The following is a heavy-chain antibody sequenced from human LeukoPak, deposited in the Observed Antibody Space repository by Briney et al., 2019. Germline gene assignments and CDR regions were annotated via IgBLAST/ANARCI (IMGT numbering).Heavy chain of an antibody. D-gene: IGHD6-13*01. CDR3: ARDDYSSRWAHLDY. Sequence: SETLSLTCTVSGGSISSYYWSWIRQPPGKGLEWLGYIYYSGGTNYNPSLKSRVTISVDTSKNQFSLKLSSVTAADTAVYYCARDDYSSRWAHLDYWGQGTLVTVSS. J-gene: IGHJ4*02. CDR1: GGSISSYY. CDR2: IYYSGGT. V-gene: IGHV4-59*01.